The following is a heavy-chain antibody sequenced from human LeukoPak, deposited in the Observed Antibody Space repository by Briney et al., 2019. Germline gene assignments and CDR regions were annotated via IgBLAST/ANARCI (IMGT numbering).Heavy chain of an antibody. D-gene: IGHD3-10*01. V-gene: IGHV3-30*02. J-gene: IGHJ4*02. CDR1: GFTFSSYG. CDR2: IHYDGRIK. Sequence: GGSLRLSCTASGFTFSSYGMDWVRQAPGKGLEWVAFIHYDGRIKHYADSVKGRFTISRDNSKNTLYLQMNSLRAEDTAVYYCAKAQPTMVRGVITPFDYWGQGTLVTVSS. CDR3: AKAQPTMVRGVITPFDY.